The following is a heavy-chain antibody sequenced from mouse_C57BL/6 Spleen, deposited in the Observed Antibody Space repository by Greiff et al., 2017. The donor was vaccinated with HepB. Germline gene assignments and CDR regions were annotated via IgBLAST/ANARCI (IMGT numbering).Heavy chain of an antibody. Sequence: GGGLVQPKGSLKLSCAASGFSFNTYAMNWVRQAPGKGLEWVARIRSKSNNYATYYADSVKDRFTISRDDSESMLYLQMNNLKTEDTAMYYCVRHPEYHAMDYWGQGTSVTVSS. V-gene: IGHV10-1*01. CDR1: GFSFNTYA. CDR2: IRSKSNNYAT. J-gene: IGHJ4*01. CDR3: VRHPEYHAMDY.